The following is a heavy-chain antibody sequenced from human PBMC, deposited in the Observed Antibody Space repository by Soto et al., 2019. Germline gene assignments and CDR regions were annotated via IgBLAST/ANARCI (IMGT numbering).Heavy chain of an antibody. V-gene: IGHV3-21*06. CDR1: GFTFTRYS. CDR3: ARESEDLTSNFDY. Sequence: GGSLRLSCAASGFTFTRYSMNRVRQAPGKGLEWVSSISSTTNYIYYGDSMKGRFTISRDNAKNSLYLEMNSLRAEDTAVYYCARESEDLTSNFDYWGQGTLVTVSS. J-gene: IGHJ4*02. CDR2: ISSTTNYI.